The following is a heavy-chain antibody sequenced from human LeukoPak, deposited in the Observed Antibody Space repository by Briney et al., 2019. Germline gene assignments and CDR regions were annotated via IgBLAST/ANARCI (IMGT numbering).Heavy chain of an antibody. D-gene: IGHD5-18*01. V-gene: IGHV3-48*02. J-gene: IGHJ4*02. CDR3: ARDQERYSYGHGFDY. CDR1: GFTFSSYS. Sequence: GGSLRLSCAASGFTFSSYSMNWVRQAPGKGLEWVSYISSSSSTLYYADSVKGRFTISRDNAKNSLYLQMNSLRDEDTAVYYCARDQERYSYGHGFDYWGQGTLVTVSS. CDR2: ISSSSSTL.